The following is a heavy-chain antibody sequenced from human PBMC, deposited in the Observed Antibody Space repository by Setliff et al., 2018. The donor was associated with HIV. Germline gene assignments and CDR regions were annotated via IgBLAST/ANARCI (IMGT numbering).Heavy chain of an antibody. CDR3: ARATTPSSPPDV. J-gene: IGHJ4*02. D-gene: IGHD2-15*01. CDR2: ISAHNGNT. V-gene: IGHV1-18*01. Sequence: ASVKVSCKASGYTFTSYGISWVRQAPGQGLEWMGWISAHNGNTKYAQKLQGRVTMTTDTSTSTAYMELRSLRSDDTALYYCARATTPSSPPDVWGQGTLVTVSS. CDR1: GYTFTSYG.